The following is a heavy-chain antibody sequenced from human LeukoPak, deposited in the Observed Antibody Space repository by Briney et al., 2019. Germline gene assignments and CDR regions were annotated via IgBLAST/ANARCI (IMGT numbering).Heavy chain of an antibody. CDR3: AREDYYGSGSYLPVVDY. CDR2: ISAYNGNT. CDR1: GYTFTSYG. J-gene: IGHJ4*02. D-gene: IGHD3-10*01. V-gene: IGHV1-18*01. Sequence: GSVRVSCTASGYTFTSYGISWVRQAPGQGVEGMGWISAYNGNTNYAEKLQGRVTITTDKSTRTAYMEMRSLRSDDTAVYYCAREDYYGSGSYLPVVDYWGQGTLVTVSS.